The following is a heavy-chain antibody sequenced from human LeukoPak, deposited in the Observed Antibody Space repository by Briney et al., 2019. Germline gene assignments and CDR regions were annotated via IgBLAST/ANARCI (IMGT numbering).Heavy chain of an antibody. J-gene: IGHJ3*02. V-gene: IGHV4-39*07. CDR3: ARDRPLRRDGYNSWAPGSI. Sequence: SETLSLTCTVSGGSISSSSYYLGWIRQPPGKGLEWIGSIYYSGSTYYNPSLKSRVTISVDTSKNQFSLKPSSVTAADTAVYYCARDRPLRRDGYNSWAPGSIWGQGAMVTVSS. D-gene: IGHD5-24*01. CDR1: GGSISSSSYY. CDR2: IYYSGST.